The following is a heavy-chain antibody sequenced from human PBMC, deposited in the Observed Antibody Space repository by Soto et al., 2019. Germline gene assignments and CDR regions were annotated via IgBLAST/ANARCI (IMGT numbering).Heavy chain of an antibody. CDR2: INHSEST. V-gene: IGHV4-34*01. D-gene: IGHD3-3*01. CDR3: ARGSWGVVFWSGLCWFDP. J-gene: IGHJ5*02. CDR1: VGCLSGYY. Sequence: PSETLCFKCAFYVGCLSGYYWSGIRQPQGNGLEWIGEINHSESTNYTPSLKIRVTISVDTSKNQLSLKLSSVTAADTAVYYCARGSWGVVFWSGLCWFDPWGQGTLVTVSS.